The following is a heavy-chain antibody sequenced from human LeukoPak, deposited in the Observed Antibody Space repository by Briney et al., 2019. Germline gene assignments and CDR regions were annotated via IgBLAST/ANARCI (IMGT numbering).Heavy chain of an antibody. CDR3: AKDILKIFGVVIPENVGYYFDY. D-gene: IGHD3-3*01. CDR2: ISGDGGST. V-gene: IGHV3-43*02. Sequence: QPGGSLRLSCAASGFTFDDYAMHWVRQAPGKGLEWVSLISGDGGSTYYADSVKGRFTISRDNSKNSLYLQMNSLRAEDTAVYYCAKDILKIFGVVIPENVGYYFDYWGQGTLVTVSS. CDR1: GFTFDDYA. J-gene: IGHJ4*02.